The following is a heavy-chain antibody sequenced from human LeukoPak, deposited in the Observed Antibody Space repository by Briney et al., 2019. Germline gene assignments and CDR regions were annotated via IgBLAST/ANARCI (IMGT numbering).Heavy chain of an antibody. CDR1: GGPISSTTYY. D-gene: IGHD1-1*01. CDR3: ARRGGGMT. CDR2: IYYDGRT. Sequence: PSETLSLTCNVSGGPISSTTYYWGWIRQPPGKGLEWIGSIYYDGRTYYNPSLQSRLTISVDTSKNQFSLRLISVTAADTAVYYCARRGGGMTWGQGTLVTVSS. V-gene: IGHV4-39*01. J-gene: IGHJ5*02.